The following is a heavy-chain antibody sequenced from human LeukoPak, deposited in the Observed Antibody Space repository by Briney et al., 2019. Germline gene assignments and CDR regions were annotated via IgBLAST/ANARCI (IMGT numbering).Heavy chain of an antibody. CDR3: TRSDSSGYVNY. V-gene: IGHV3-72*01. J-gene: IGHJ4*02. D-gene: IGHD3-22*01. Sequence: PGGSLRLSCAASGFTFSDHYMDWVRQAPGKGLEWVGRSRNKASTYTTEYAASVKGRFTVSRGDSKNSVYLQMNSLKTEDTAVYYCTRSDSSGYVNYWGQGTLVTVSS. CDR2: SRNKASTYTT. CDR1: GFTFSDHY.